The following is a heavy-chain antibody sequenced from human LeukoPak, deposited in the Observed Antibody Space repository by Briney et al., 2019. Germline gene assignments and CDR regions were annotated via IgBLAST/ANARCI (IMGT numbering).Heavy chain of an antibody. J-gene: IGHJ3*02. D-gene: IGHD6-13*01. CDR2: MKPNRGNT. CDR1: RYTFTRYD. Sequence: GASVKVSCKPSRYTFTRYDINGVRQAPGQGREWMGWMKPNRGNTYYAQKFQGRVTMTRNTSISTAYMELSSLRSEDTAVYYCARGEMWGAEAGTFEAFDIWGQGTMVTVFS. CDR3: ARGEMWGAEAGTFEAFDI. V-gene: IGHV1-8*01.